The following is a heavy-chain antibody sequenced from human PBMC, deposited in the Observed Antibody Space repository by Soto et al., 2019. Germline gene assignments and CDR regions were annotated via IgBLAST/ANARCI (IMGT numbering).Heavy chain of an antibody. CDR2: IKSKTDGGTT. D-gene: IGHD3-22*01. V-gene: IGHV3-15*07. CDR3: AKRRILDSSGYYAPDV. CDR1: GFTFSNAW. Sequence: PGGSLRLSCAASGFTFSNAWMNWVRQAPGKGLEWVGRIKSKTDGGTTDYAAPVKGRFTISRDNSKNTLYLQMNSLRAEDTAVYYCAKRRILDSSGYYAPDVWGQGTMVTVSS. J-gene: IGHJ3*01.